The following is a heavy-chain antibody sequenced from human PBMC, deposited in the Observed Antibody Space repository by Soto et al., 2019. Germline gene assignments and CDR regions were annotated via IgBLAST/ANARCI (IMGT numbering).Heavy chain of an antibody. CDR3: ARDSSNYYATFFY. Sequence: PGGSLRLSCAASGFTFSAYTMHWVRQAPGKGLEWVAVISYDEGNKYYADSVKGRFTISRDNSKNTLYLQMNSLRAEDTAMYYCARDSSNYYATFFYWGQGTLVTVSS. CDR2: ISYDEGNK. V-gene: IGHV3-30-3*01. CDR1: GFTFSAYT. D-gene: IGHD3-22*01. J-gene: IGHJ4*02.